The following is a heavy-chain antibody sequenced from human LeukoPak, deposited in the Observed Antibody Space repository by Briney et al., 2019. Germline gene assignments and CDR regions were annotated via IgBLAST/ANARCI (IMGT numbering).Heavy chain of an antibody. Sequence: GGSLRLSCAASGFTFSGSAMHWVRQASGKGLEWVGRIRSKANSYATAYAASVKGRFTISRDDSKNTLYLQMNSLRAEDTAVYYCAKAPIQYSSLAFFDYWGQGTLVTVSS. CDR1: GFTFSGSA. CDR2: IRSKANSYAT. J-gene: IGHJ4*02. D-gene: IGHD6-6*01. V-gene: IGHV3-73*01. CDR3: AKAPIQYSSLAFFDY.